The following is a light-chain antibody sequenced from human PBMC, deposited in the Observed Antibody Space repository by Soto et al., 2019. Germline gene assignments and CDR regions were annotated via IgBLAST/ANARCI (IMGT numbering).Light chain of an antibody. J-gene: IGLJ1*01. CDR2: EVS. CDR3: SSYTGSSTYV. V-gene: IGLV2-14*01. Sequence: QSALPQPASVSGSPGQPITISCTGTSSDIGDSNHVSWYQQHPGKAPKLMIYEVSNRPSGVSNRFSGSKSGNTASLTISGLQAEDEANYYCSSYTGSSTYVFGTGTKVTVL. CDR1: SSDIGDSNH.